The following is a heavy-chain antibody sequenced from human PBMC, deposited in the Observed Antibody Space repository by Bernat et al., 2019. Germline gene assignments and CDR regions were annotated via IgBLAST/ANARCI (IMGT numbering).Heavy chain of an antibody. CDR1: GFAFSSYA. Sequence: EVQLVESGGDLVQPGGSLRLSCAASGFAFSSYAMSWVRQAPGKGLEWVSAISGSGGSTYYADSVKGRFTISRDNSKNTLYLQMNSRRAEDTAVYYCAKGRMYCSSTSCYALYYYYYYMDVWGKGTTVTVSS. J-gene: IGHJ6*03. V-gene: IGHV3-23*04. D-gene: IGHD2-2*01. CDR3: AKGRMYCSSTSCYALYYYYYYMDV. CDR2: ISGSGGST.